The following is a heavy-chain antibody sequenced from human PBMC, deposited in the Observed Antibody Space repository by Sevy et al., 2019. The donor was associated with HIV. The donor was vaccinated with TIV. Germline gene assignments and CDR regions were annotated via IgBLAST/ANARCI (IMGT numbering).Heavy chain of an antibody. Sequence: GGSLRLSCAASGFTFSYYAMTWVRQVPVKGLEWVSAIRGSGDTTYYAESVKGRFTISRDNSRGTLYLQINSLRAEDTAIYFCAKEGYRLPGADAIDIWGQGTMVTVSS. CDR3: AKEGYRLPGADAIDI. CDR2: IRGSGDTT. J-gene: IGHJ3*02. CDR1: GFTFSYYA. V-gene: IGHV3-23*01. D-gene: IGHD3-16*01.